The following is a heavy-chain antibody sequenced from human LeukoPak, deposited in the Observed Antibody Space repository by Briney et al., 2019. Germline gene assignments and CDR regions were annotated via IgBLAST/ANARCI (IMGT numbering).Heavy chain of an antibody. V-gene: IGHV3-23*01. CDR2: ISGSEGST. Sequence: GGSLRLSCAASGFTFSSYVMSWVRQAPGKGLEWVSAISGSEGSTYHADSVKGRFTISRDNTKNTLYLQMNSLRAEDTAIYYCAKRLSVPGTRYYFDYWGQGTLVTVSS. D-gene: IGHD6-19*01. CDR3: AKRLSVPGTRYYFDY. CDR1: GFTFSSYV. J-gene: IGHJ4*02.